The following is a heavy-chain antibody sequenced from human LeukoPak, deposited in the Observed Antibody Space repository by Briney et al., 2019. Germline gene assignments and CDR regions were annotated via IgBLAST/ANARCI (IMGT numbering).Heavy chain of an antibody. CDR1: GYTFTSYY. CDR3: ARDERELLSYFDY. J-gene: IGHJ4*02. V-gene: IGHV1-18*04. CDR2: ISTYNGNT. Sequence: GASVTVSFTASGYTFTSYYMHWVRQAPGQGLEWMGWISTYNGNTNYAQKLQGRVTMTTDTSTSTAYMELRSLRSDDTAVYYCARDERELLSYFDYWGQGTLVTVSS. D-gene: IGHD1-26*01.